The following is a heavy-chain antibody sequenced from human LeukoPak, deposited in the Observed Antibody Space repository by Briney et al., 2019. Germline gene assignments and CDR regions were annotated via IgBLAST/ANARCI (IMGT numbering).Heavy chain of an antibody. D-gene: IGHD3-22*01. Sequence: PGGPLRLSCAASGFPLSRYSMNGVRQAPGKGVEGVLYICSSSSYTYYANSLNGRFTISSDNAKNSLYLQMNALRAEDTAVYYCARGGRYDYYGSSGFFDYWGQGTLVTVSS. J-gene: IGHJ4*02. CDR3: ARGGRYDYYGSSGFFDY. V-gene: IGHV3-21*01. CDR2: ICSSSSYT. CDR1: GFPLSRYS.